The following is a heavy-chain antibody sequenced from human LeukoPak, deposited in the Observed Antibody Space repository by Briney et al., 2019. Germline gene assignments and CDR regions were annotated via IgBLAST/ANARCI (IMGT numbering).Heavy chain of an antibody. CDR3: ARERNALDI. Sequence: GRSLRLSCAASDFSFSRYAMHWVRQAPGKGLQWVAVISHDGSSKYYADYVKGRFTISRDNSKNTLYLQMNRLTAEDTAVYHCARERNALDIWGQGTMVIVSS. CDR2: ISHDGSSK. V-gene: IGHV3-30-3*01. CDR1: DFSFSRYA. J-gene: IGHJ3*02.